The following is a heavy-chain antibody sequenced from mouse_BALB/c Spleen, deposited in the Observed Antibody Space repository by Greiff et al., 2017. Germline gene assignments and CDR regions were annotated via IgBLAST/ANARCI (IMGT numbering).Heavy chain of an antibody. CDR3: AREEYYGPYYFDY. D-gene: IGHD1-2*01. CDR1: GFTFSSYA. J-gene: IGHJ2*01. CDR2: ISSGGST. Sequence: EVHLVESGGGLVKPGGSLKLSCAASGFTFSSYAMSWVRQTPEKRLEWVASISSGGSTYYPDSVKGRFTISRDNARNILYLQMSSLRSEDTAMYYCAREEYYGPYYFDYWGQGTTLTVSS. V-gene: IGHV5-6-5*01.